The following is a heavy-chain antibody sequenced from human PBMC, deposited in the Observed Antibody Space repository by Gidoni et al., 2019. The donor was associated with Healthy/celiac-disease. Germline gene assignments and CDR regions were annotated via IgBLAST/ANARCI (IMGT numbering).Heavy chain of an antibody. CDR2: IIPIFGTA. CDR1: GGTFSSYA. CDR3: ASRGGGSGSRTPFDY. D-gene: IGHD3-10*01. V-gene: IGHV1-69*06. J-gene: IGHJ4*02. Sequence: QVQLVQSGAEVKKPGSSVKVSCTASGGTFSSYALSWVRQAPGQGLAWMGGIIPIFGTANYAQKFQGRVTITADKSTSTAYMELSSLRSEDTAVYYCASRGGGSGSRTPFDYWGQGTLVTVSS.